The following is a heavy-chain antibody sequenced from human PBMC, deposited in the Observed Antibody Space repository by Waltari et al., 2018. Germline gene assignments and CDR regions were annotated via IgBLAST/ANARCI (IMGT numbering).Heavy chain of an antibody. CDR2: IMPIFGTS. CDR3: ALSPYSSSWYVVQFDS. D-gene: IGHD6-13*01. V-gene: IGHV1-69*01. Sequence: QVQLVQSGAEVKKPGSSVKVSCKASGDTFSNYFISWVRQAPGQGLECRGGIMPIFGTSRFSRRFQGRVSLTADLSTATASMEMSGLTSDDTATYYCALSPYSSSWYVVQFDSWGQGTLVTVAS. CDR1: GDTFSNYF. J-gene: IGHJ4*02.